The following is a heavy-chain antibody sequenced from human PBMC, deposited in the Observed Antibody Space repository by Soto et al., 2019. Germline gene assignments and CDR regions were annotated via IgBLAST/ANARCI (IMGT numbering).Heavy chain of an antibody. CDR2: IYYSGST. CDR3: AREGAVAGIPFDY. V-gene: IGHV4-59*01. D-gene: IGHD6-19*01. CDR1: GGSISSYY. J-gene: IGHJ4*02. Sequence: QVQLQESGPGLVKPSETLSLTCTVSGGSISSYYWSWIRQPPGKGLEWIGYIYYSGSTNYNPSLKSRVTISVDTSKNQYSLKLSSVTAADTAVYYCAREGAVAGIPFDYWGQGTLVTVSS.